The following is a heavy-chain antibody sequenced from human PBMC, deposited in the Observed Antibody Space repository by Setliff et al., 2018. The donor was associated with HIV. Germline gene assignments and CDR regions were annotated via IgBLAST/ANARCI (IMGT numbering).Heavy chain of an antibody. J-gene: IGHJ5*01. CDR1: GFSFSSYG. CDR2: IKADGTDK. CDR3: ARDWNGDGRSIDS. V-gene: IGHV3-7*03. Sequence: GGSLRLSCGASGFSFSSYGMNWVRQAPGKGLEWVANIKADGTDKYYVDSVKGRFAISRDNSKNSLYLQMNSLRAGDTAVYYCARDWNGDGRSIDSWGQGTLVTVSS. D-gene: IGHD1-1*01.